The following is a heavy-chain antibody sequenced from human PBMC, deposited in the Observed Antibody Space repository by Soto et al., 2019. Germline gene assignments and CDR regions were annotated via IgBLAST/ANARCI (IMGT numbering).Heavy chain of an antibody. V-gene: IGHV3-30*04. J-gene: IGHJ4*02. CDR2: ISYDGSNK. Sequence: GGSLRLSCAASGFTFSSYAMHWVRQAPGKGLEWVAVISYDGSNKYYADSVKGRFTISRDNSKNTLYLQMNSLRAEDTAVYYCARDPSPVGGPPFDYWGQGTLVTVSS. CDR3: ARDPSPVGGPPFDY. D-gene: IGHD3-16*01. CDR1: GFTFSSYA.